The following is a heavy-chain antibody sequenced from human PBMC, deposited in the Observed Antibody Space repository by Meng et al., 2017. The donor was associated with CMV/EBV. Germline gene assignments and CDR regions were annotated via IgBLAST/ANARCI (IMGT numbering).Heavy chain of an antibody. D-gene: IGHD1-26*01. J-gene: IGHJ5*01. CDR1: GYTLTSYD. CDR3: ARGNGGYLFGWFDP. V-gene: IGHV1-8*01. Sequence: ASVKVSCKASGYTLTSYDINWVRQATEQGLEWMGWMNPNSGNAGYEQKFQGRATMTRNTSISTAYMELSSLRSEDTAVYYCARGNGGYLFGWFDPWGQGALVTVSS. CDR2: MNPNSGNA.